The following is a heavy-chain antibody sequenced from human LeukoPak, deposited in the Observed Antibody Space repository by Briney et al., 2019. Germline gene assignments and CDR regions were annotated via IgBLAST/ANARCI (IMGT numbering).Heavy chain of an antibody. V-gene: IGHV3-7*03. D-gene: IGHD4-17*01. CDR3: ARGQTTVTD. Sequence: GGSLRLSCAASGFTLSSYWMSWVRQAPGKGLEWVANIKQDGSEKYYVDSVKGRFTISRDNAKNSLYLQMNSQRAEDTAVYYCARGQTTVTDWGKGTLVTVSS. J-gene: IGHJ4*02. CDR1: GFTLSSYW. CDR2: IKQDGSEK.